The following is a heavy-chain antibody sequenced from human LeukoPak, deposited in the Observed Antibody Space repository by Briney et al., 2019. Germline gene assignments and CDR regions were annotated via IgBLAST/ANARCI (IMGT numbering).Heavy chain of an antibody. D-gene: IGHD4-23*01. J-gene: IGHJ4*02. V-gene: IGHV3-74*01. Sequence: GGSLRLSCAASGFTFSSYWMNWVRQAPGKGLVWVSRIASDGSSTTYADSVKGRFSISRDNAKNTLYLQMNSLRVEDGAVYYCARGRPHGNDYWGQGTLVTVSS. CDR2: IASDGSST. CDR3: ARGRPHGNDY. CDR1: GFTFSSYW.